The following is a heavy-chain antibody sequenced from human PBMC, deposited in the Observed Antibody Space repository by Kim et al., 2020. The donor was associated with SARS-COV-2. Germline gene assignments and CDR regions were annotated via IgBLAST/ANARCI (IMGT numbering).Heavy chain of an antibody. CDR3: AREGIAAAGTGSRWIYYYYGMDV. J-gene: IGHJ6*02. CDR2: IWYDGSNK. V-gene: IGHV3-33*01. D-gene: IGHD6-13*01. CDR1: GFTFSSYG. Sequence: GGSLRLSCAASGFTFSSYGMHWVRQAPGKGLEWVAVIWYDGSNKYYADSVKGRFTISRDNSKNTLYLQMNSLRAEDTAVYYCAREGIAAAGTGSRWIYYYYGMDVWGQGTTVTVSS.